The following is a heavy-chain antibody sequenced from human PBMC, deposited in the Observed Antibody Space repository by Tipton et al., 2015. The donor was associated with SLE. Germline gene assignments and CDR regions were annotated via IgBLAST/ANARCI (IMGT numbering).Heavy chain of an antibody. CDR3: ARGGRFRKYGMDV. V-gene: IGHV4-4*02. D-gene: IGHD3-3*01. CDR2: IFHSGST. CDR1: GDSITSITRTNW. J-gene: IGHJ6*02. Sequence: LSLTCTVSGDSITSITRTNWWSWVRQPPGKGLEWIGEIFHSGSTNYRPSLKSRVIISIDTSKNQFSLKLSSVTAADTAVYYCARGGRFRKYGMDVWGQGTTVTVSS.